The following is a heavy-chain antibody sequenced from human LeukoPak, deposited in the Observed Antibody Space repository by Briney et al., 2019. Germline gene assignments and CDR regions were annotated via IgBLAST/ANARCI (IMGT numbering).Heavy chain of an antibody. CDR1: GFTFTNYW. CDR3: VYGGSYYVA. CDR2: IKQDRSEK. Sequence: QPGGSLRLSCAASGFTFTNYWMSWVRQAPGKGLDLVANIKQDRSEKYYVDSVKGRFSISRDNAKNSLYLQMNSLRAEDTAVYYCVYGGSYYVAWGQGTLVTVSS. D-gene: IGHD1-26*01. J-gene: IGHJ5*02. V-gene: IGHV3-7*01.